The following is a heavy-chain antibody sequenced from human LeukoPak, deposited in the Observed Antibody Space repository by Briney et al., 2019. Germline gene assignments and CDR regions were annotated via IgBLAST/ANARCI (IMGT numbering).Heavy chain of an antibody. CDR1: GFTVSSNY. V-gene: IGHV3-53*01. CDR3: ARDFEQQLEGDV. J-gene: IGHJ6*04. CDR2: IYSGGST. Sequence: GGSLRLSCAASGFTVSSNYMSWVRQAPGKGLEWVSVIYSGGSTYYADSVKGRFTISRDNSKNTLYLQMNSLRAEDTAVYYCARDFEQQLEGDVWGKGTTVTVSS. D-gene: IGHD6-13*01.